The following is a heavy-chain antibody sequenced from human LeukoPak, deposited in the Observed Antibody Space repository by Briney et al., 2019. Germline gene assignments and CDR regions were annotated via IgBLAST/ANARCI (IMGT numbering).Heavy chain of an antibody. CDR3: ARDSTYYYDSSGFGVAFDI. J-gene: IGHJ3*02. Sequence: KTSETLSLTCTVSGGSISSGGYYWSWIRQHPGKGLEWIGYIYYGGSTYYNPSLKSRVTISVDTSKNQFSLKLSSVTAADTAVYHCARDSTYYYDSSGFGVAFDIWGQGTMVTVSS. D-gene: IGHD3-22*01. CDR2: IYYGGST. CDR1: GGSISSGGYY. V-gene: IGHV4-31*03.